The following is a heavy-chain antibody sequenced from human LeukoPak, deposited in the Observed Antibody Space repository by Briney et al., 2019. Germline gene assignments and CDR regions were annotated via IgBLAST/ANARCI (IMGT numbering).Heavy chain of an antibody. V-gene: IGHV3-74*01. CDR1: GFTFSSYW. Sequence: GGSLRLSCAASGFTFSSYWMRWVRQAPGKGLVWVSRINTDGSSTSYADSVKGRFTISRDNAKNRLYLQMKSLRAEDTAVYYCARGPNYYGSGSSVSSWGQGTLVTVSS. CDR3: ARGPNYYGSGSSVSS. J-gene: IGHJ1*01. CDR2: INTDGSST. D-gene: IGHD3-10*01.